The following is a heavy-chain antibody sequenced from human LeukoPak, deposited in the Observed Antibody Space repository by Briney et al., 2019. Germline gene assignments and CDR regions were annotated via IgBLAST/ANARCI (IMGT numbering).Heavy chain of an antibody. J-gene: IGHJ6*02. CDR1: GYTLTELS. CDR3: ATVGYCSSTSCSDYYGMDV. CDR2: FDPEDGET. V-gene: IGHV1-24*01. Sequence: ASVKVSCKVSGYTLTELSMHWVRQAPGKGLEWMGGFDPEDGETIYAQKFQGRVTMTEDTSTDTAYMELSSLRSEDTAVYYCATVGYCSSTSCSDYYGMDVWGQGTTVTVSS. D-gene: IGHD2-2*01.